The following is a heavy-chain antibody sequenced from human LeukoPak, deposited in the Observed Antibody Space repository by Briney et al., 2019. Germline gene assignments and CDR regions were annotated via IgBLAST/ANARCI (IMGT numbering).Heavy chain of an antibody. Sequence: ASVTVSCLVSGYTLTELSMHWVRQAPGKGQECMGGFDTEDGETIYAQKFQGRVTMTEDTSTDTAYMELSSLRSEDTAVYYCATEISSIKKYSGSHPRDYWGQGTLVTVSS. CDR3: ATEISSIKKYSGSHPRDY. D-gene: IGHD1-26*01. V-gene: IGHV1-24*01. J-gene: IGHJ4*02. CDR2: FDTEDGET. CDR1: GYTLTELS.